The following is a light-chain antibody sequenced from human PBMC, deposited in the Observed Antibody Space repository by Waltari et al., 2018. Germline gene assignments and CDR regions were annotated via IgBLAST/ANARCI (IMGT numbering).Light chain of an antibody. CDR3: AAWDDSLGVWT. V-gene: IGLV1-47*01. J-gene: IGLJ2*01. CDR1: SSNIGTNT. Sequence: QSVLTQPPSASGTPGQRVTMSCSGGSSNIGTNTVTWYQQLPGTAPKLLIYSNNQRPSGVPDRFSGSKSGTSASLAISGLRSEDEADYYCAAWDDSLGVWTFGGGTKLTVL. CDR2: SNN.